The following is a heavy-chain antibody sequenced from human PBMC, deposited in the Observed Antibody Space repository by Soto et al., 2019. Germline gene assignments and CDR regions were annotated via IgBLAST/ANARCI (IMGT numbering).Heavy chain of an antibody. D-gene: IGHD3-22*01. CDR1: GFPLGTHD. V-gene: IGHV3-23*01. CDR3: ASAMNYYDTKGWSDP. Sequence: PGGSLRLSCSASGFPLGTHDMGWVRQAPGTGLEWVSSISGTGAKTYYSNAVTGRFTISRDNSKNTLHLQMQNLRAEDTAIYYCASAMNYYDTKGWSDPWGQATFVTVYS. J-gene: IGHJ5*02. CDR2: ISGTGAKT.